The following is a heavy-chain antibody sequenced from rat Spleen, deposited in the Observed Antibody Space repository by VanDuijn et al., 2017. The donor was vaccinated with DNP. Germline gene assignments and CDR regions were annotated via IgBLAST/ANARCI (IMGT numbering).Heavy chain of an antibody. CDR2: ISYDGGIT. CDR1: GFTFSDYY. Sequence: EVQLVESGGGLVQPGRSLKLSCAASGFTFSDYYMAWVRQAPTKGLEWVAYISYDGGITAYGDSVKGRFTISRDNAKNTLYLQMDSLRSEDMATYYCARHSEWWGAYYFDYWGQGVMVTVSS. V-gene: IGHV5-22*01. CDR3: ARHSEWWGAYYFDY. D-gene: IGHD1-1*01. J-gene: IGHJ2*01.